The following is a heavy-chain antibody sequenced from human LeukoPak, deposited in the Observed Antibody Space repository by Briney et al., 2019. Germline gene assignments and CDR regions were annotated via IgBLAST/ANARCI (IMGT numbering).Heavy chain of an antibody. CDR2: ISHDGSQR. Sequence: PGRSLRLSCAASGLTFSRFGMHWVRQAPGKGLDWVALISHDGSQRYYTDSVRGRFTISRDNSKNTLYLQMDSLRAEDTAVYYCAKGQNRNGGAHAYWGQGTLVTVSS. CDR1: GLTFSRFG. CDR3: AKGQNRNGGAHAY. J-gene: IGHJ4*02. V-gene: IGHV3-30*18. D-gene: IGHD3-16*01.